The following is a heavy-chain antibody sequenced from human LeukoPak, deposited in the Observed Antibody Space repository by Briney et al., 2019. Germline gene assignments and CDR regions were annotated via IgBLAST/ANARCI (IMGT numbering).Heavy chain of an antibody. J-gene: IGHJ4*02. CDR2: IYSAGST. CDR3: ASTQQRITMVPGTTDRDYYSDY. CDR1: GLTVSSNH. D-gene: IGHD3-10*01. V-gene: IGHV3-53*01. Sequence: GGSLRHSSAASGLTVSSNHMSWVRQAPRQGLEWLSVIYSAGSTYYADSVKGRFTISRDNSKPTLYLQMNSLRAEDTAVSYRASTQQRITMVPGTTDRDYYSDYSGQGTLVTVSS.